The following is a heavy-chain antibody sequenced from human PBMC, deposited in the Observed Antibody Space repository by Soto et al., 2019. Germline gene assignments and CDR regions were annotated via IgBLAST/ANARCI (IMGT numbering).Heavy chain of an antibody. V-gene: IGHV1-2*02. D-gene: IGHD1-1*01. CDR2: INPNSGGT. Sequence: ASVKVSCKASGYTFSDYYIHWVRQAPGQGLEWMGWINPNSGGTKYAPKFQGGVTMTRDTSITTTYMELSRLRSGDTAVYYCAKEPATAKPEGVDFWGQGTLVTVSS. CDR1: GYTFSDYY. CDR3: AKEPATAKPEGVDF. J-gene: IGHJ4*02.